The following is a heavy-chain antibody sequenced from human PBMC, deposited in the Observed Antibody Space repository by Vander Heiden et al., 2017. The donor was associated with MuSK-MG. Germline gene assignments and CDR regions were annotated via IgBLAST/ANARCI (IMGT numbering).Heavy chain of an antibody. CDR3: ARVAGIAVAGHFDY. D-gene: IGHD6-19*01. Sequence: QVQLVQPGAEVKKPGASVKVSCKASGHTFTGYYMHWVRQAPGQGLGWMGWINPNSGGTNYAQKFQGRVTMTRDTSISTAYMELSRLRSDDTAVYYCARVAGIAVAGHFDYWGQGTLVTVSS. CDR1: GHTFTGYY. CDR2: INPNSGGT. J-gene: IGHJ4*02. V-gene: IGHV1-2*02.